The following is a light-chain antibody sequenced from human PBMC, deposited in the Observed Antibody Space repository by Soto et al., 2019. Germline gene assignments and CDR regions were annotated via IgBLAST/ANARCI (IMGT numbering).Light chain of an antibody. V-gene: IGKV3-20*01. Sequence: EIVLTQSPGTLSLSPGERATLSCRASQSVSSNFLAWYQEKLGQAPRLLIYGASKRATGIPDRFRGSGSGTDFTLTISRLEPEDLAVYYCRQYGTSLGFPVGGGTKVDIK. J-gene: IGKJ4*01. CDR3: RQYGTSLGFP. CDR2: GAS. CDR1: QSVSSNF.